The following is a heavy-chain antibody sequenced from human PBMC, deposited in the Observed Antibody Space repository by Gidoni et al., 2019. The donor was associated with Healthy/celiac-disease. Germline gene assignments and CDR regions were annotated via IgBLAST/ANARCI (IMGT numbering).Heavy chain of an antibody. V-gene: IGHV3-30*18. Sequence: QVQLVESGGGVVQPGRSLRLSCAASGCTFSSYGMHWVRQAPGKGLEWVAVISYDGSNKYYADSVKGRFTISRDNSKNTLYLQMNSLRAEDTAVYYCAKDADQVAYCSSTSCYTTGFDYWGQGTLVTVSS. D-gene: IGHD2-2*02. CDR2: ISYDGSNK. CDR1: GCTFSSYG. CDR3: AKDADQVAYCSSTSCYTTGFDY. J-gene: IGHJ4*02.